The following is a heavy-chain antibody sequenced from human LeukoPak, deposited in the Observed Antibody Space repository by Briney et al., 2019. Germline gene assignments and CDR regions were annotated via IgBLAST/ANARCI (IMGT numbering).Heavy chain of an antibody. D-gene: IGHD3-10*01. CDR2: IGGSGGST. V-gene: IGHV3-23*01. J-gene: IGHJ4*02. Sequence: PGGSLRLSCAASGFTFSSYAMSWVRQAPGKGLEWVSAIGGSGGSTYYADSVKGRFTISRDNSKNTLYLQMNSLRAEDTAVYYCAKGWFGELLAHFDYWGQGTLVTVSS. CDR3: AKGWFGELLAHFDY. CDR1: GFTFSSYA.